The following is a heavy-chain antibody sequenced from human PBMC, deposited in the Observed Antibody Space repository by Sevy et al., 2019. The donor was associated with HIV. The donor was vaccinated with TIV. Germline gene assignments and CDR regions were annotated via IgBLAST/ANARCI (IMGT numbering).Heavy chain of an antibody. CDR3: ARASPYSSSWYYFDY. J-gene: IGHJ4*02. CDR1: GFTFSSYW. Sequence: GGSLRLSCAASGFTFSSYWMSWVRQAPGNGLEWVANIKQDGSEKYYVDSVKGRFTISRDNAKNSLYLQMNSLRAEDTAVYYCARASPYSSSWYYFDYWGQGTLVTVSS. V-gene: IGHV3-7*03. CDR2: IKQDGSEK. D-gene: IGHD6-13*01.